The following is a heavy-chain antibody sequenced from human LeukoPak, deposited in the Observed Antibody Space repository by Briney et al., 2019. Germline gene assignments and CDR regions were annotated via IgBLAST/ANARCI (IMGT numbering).Heavy chain of an antibody. CDR3: AKDPSGSAEASYFDY. V-gene: IGHV3-48*01. J-gene: IGHJ4*02. CDR1: GFILSQYG. D-gene: IGHD1-26*01. CDR2: IRYTSET. Sequence: GGSLRLSCAASGFILSQYGFNWVRQAPGKGLEWVSHIRYTSETFYADSVKGRFTISRDNSKNTLYLQMNSLRAEDTAVYYCAKDPSGSAEASYFDYWGQGTLVTVSS.